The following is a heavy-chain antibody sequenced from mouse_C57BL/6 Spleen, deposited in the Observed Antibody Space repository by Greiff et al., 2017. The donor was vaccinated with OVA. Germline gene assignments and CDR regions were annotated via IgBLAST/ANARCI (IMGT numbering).Heavy chain of an antibody. CDR1: GFTFSSYA. D-gene: IGHD2-3*01. Sequence: EVKLVESGGGLVKPGGSLKLSCAASGFTFSSYAMSWVRQTPEKRLEWVATISDGGSYTYYPDNVKGRFTISRDNAKNNLYLQMSHLKSEDTAMYYCARERSYDGYYDAMDYWGQGTSVTVSS. CDR3: ARERSYDGYYDAMDY. J-gene: IGHJ4*01. CDR2: ISDGGSYT. V-gene: IGHV5-4*01.